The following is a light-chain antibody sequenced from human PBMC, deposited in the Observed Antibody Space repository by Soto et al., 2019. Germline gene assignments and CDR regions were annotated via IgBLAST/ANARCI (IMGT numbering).Light chain of an antibody. Sequence: QSALTQPPSASGTPGQRVTISCSGSSSNIGSNTVNWYQQPPGTAPKLLIYSNNQRPSGVPDRFSGSKSGTSASLAISGLQSEDEADYYCAAWDDSLNAPYVFGTGTKVTVL. CDR1: SSNIGSNT. CDR2: SNN. CDR3: AAWDDSLNAPYV. V-gene: IGLV1-44*01. J-gene: IGLJ1*01.